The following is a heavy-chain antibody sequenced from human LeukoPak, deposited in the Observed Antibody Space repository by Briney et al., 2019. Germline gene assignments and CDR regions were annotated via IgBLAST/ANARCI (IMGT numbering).Heavy chain of an antibody. Sequence: GGSLRLSCAASGCTCSVAALTWVRQAPGKGVWWGSLIGASGESTYYADSVTGRFTISRDNSMNTLSLQMNSLRVEDTAMYFCAKDIQLSTWGLGTMVTVSS. CDR2: IGASGEST. D-gene: IGHD5-24*01. V-gene: IGHV3-23*01. CDR3: AKDIQLST. J-gene: IGHJ3*01. CDR1: GCTCSVAA.